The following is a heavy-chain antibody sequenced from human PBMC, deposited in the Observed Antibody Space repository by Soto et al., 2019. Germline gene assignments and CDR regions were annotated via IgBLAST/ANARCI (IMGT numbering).Heavy chain of an antibody. CDR3: ARGGVSAMVMFDP. CDR1: GGSISSYY. CDR2: IYYNGST. J-gene: IGHJ5*02. V-gene: IGHV4-59*01. Sequence: PSETLSLTCTVSGGSISSYYWSWIRQPPGKGLEWNGYIYYNGSTNNNPSLKSRVTISVDTSKNQFSLKLSSVTAADTAVYYCARGGVSAMVMFDPWGQGTLVTVSS. D-gene: IGHD5-18*01.